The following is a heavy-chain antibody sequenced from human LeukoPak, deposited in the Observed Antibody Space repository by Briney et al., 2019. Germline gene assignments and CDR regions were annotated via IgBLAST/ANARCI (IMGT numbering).Heavy chain of an antibody. D-gene: IGHD6-19*01. CDR1: GFTFSSYG. J-gene: IGHJ4*02. V-gene: IGHV3-30*18. Sequence: GRSLRLSCAASGFTFSSYGMHWVRQAPGKGLEWVAVISYDGSNKYYADSVKGRFTISRDNSKNTLYLQMNSLRAEDTAVYYCAKGQWLALFPDYWGQGTLVTVSS. CDR2: ISYDGSNK. CDR3: AKGQWLALFPDY.